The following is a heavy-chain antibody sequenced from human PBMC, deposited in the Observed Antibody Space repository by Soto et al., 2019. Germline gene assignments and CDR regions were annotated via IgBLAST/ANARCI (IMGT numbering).Heavy chain of an antibody. CDR2: IRGFSPYT. J-gene: IGHJ6*02. CDR1: GFTFRTYT. Sequence: GGSLRLSCISSGFTFRTYTMNWVRQALGKGLEWVSGIRGFSPYTFYAESVKGRFTISRDNAKNSLYLQMNSLRAEDTAVYYCARDRGYDAHDYYYNAMDVWGQGTTVTVSS. V-gene: IGHV3-21*01. D-gene: IGHD3-10*01. CDR3: ARDRGYDAHDYYYNAMDV.